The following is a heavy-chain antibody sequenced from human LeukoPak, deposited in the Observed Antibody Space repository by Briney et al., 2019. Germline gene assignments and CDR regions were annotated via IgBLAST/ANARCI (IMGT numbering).Heavy chain of an antibody. V-gene: IGHV1-2*02. CDR2: INPNSGGT. J-gene: IGHJ4*02. D-gene: IGHD3-22*01. CDR3: ARDRLDFYDSSGYYDGCDS. CDR1: GYTFSGYY. Sequence: VASVKVSCKASGYTFSGYYMHWVRQAPGPGLGWMGWINPNSGGTDYAQKFQGRVTMTRDTSISTAYMELSRLRSDDTAVYYCARDRLDFYDSSGYYDGCDSWGQGTLVTVSS.